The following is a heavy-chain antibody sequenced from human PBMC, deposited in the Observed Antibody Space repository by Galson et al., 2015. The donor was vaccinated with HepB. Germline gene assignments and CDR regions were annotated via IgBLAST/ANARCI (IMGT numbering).Heavy chain of an antibody. J-gene: IGHJ6*03. CDR3: AKSSLIFGARPREYYYMDV. D-gene: IGHD3-3*01. Sequence: SLRLSCAASGFTFSSYGMHWVRQAPGKGLEWVAVISYDGSNKYYADSVKGRFTISRDNSKNTLYLQMNSLRAEDTAVYYCAKSSLIFGARPREYYYMDVWGKGTTVTVSS. CDR2: ISYDGSNK. V-gene: IGHV3-30*18. CDR1: GFTFSSYG.